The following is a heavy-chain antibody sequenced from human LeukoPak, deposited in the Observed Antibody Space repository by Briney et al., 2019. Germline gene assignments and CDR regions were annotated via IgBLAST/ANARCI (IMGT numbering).Heavy chain of an antibody. Sequence: GSLRLSCAASGFTFSSYGMHWVRQAPGKGLEWVALIWYDGSNKYYADSVKGRLTISRDNSKNTLYLQMNSLRAEGTAVYYCAREGPRGNSQFDYWGQGTLVTVSS. V-gene: IGHV3-33*01. J-gene: IGHJ4*02. CDR1: GFTFSSYG. CDR3: AREGPRGNSQFDY. CDR2: IWYDGSNK. D-gene: IGHD2/OR15-2a*01.